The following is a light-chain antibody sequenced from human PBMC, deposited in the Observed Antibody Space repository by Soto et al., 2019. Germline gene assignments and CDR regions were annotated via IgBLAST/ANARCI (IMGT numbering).Light chain of an antibody. V-gene: IGKV1-5*01. CDR3: QQYNSYST. CDR1: QSMSSR. J-gene: IGKJ1*01. CDR2: DAS. Sequence: DIQMTQSPSTLSASVGDRVTITCRASQSMSSRLAWYQQKPGKAPKLLIYDASSLESGVPSRFSGSGSGTEFTLTISSLQPDDFATYYCQQYNSYSTFSQGTKVEIK.